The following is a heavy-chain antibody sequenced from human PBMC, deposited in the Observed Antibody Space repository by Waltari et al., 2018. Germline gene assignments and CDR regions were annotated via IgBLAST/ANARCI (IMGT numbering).Heavy chain of an antibody. CDR3: AIQGGDPMFDY. Sequence: QVQLQESGPGLVKPSETLSLTCAVSGYSISSGYYWGWIRQPPGKGLEWIGSIYHSGSTYYNPSLKSRVTISVDTSKNQFSLKLSSVTAADTAVYYCAIQGGDPMFDYWGQGTLVTVSS. V-gene: IGHV4-38-2*01. J-gene: IGHJ4*02. CDR2: IYHSGST. D-gene: IGHD4-17*01. CDR1: GYSISSGYY.